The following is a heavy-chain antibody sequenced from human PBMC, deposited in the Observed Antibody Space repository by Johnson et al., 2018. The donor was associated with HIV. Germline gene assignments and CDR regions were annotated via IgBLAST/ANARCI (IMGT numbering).Heavy chain of an antibody. CDR2: IYSGGST. CDR3: ARVPFPRPTSPNYINDAFDI. CDR1: GFTFSAYG. V-gene: IGHV3-NL1*01. D-gene: IGHD4-11*01. J-gene: IGHJ3*02. Sequence: QVQLVESGGGVVQPGRSLKLACAASGFTFSAYGMYWVRQSPVKGLEWVSVIYSGGSTYYADSVKGRFTISRDNSKNTLYLQMNSLRLEDTALYYCARVPFPRPTSPNYINDAFDIWGQGTLVAVSS.